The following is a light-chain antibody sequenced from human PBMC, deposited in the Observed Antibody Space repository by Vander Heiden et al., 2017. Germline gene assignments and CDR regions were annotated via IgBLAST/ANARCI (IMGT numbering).Light chain of an antibody. CDR1: QDISSW. Sequence: DIQITQSPSSVPASVGDRLTITCRASQDISSWLAWYQQKPGKAPKLLIYAASSLQSGVPSKFSGSGSGTDYTLTIGSLQPEDFATYYCQQANSFPRTFGQGTKVEIK. CDR2: AAS. CDR3: QQANSFPRT. V-gene: IGKV1-12*01. J-gene: IGKJ1*01.